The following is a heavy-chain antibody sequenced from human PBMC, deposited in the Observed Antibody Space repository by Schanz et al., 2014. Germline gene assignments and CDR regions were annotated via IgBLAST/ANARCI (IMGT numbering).Heavy chain of an antibody. CDR3: AKDPSHGDYDYYFDY. J-gene: IGHJ4*02. Sequence: QVQLQESGPGLVKPSETLSLTCTVSGGSISSYYWSWIRLPPGKGLEWIGYIYYSGSSDYNPSLKSRVTILMHTSKNQFSLKLSSATAADTAVYYCAKDPSHGDYDYYFDYWGQGTLVTVSS. CDR2: IYYSGSS. CDR1: GGSISSYY. V-gene: IGHV4-59*12. D-gene: IGHD3-22*01.